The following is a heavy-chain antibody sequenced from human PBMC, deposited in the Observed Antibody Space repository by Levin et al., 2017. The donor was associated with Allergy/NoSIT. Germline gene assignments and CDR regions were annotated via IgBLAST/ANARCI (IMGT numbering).Heavy chain of an antibody. CDR2: IKSKTDGGTT. CDR1: GFTFSNAW. D-gene: IGHD3-16*02. Sequence: GGSLRLSCAASGFTFSNAWMSWVRQAPGKGLEWVGRIKSKTDGGTTDYAAPVKGRFTISRDDSKNTLYLQMNSLKTEDTAVYYCTTDLQNSDYDYIWGSYRPFFDYWGQGTLVTVSS. V-gene: IGHV3-15*01. J-gene: IGHJ4*02. CDR3: TTDLQNSDYDYIWGSYRPFFDY.